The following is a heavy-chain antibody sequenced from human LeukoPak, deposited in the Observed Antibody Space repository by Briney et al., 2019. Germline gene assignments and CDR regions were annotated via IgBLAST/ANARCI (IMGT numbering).Heavy chain of an antibody. Sequence: PGGSLRLSCAASGFTLSNAWMSWVRQAPGNGLELIGRIKSKTDGGTTDYAAPVKGRFIISRDDSKNTVYLQMNSLKTEDTAVYFCTTFYGGYDWGQGTLVTVSS. CDR1: GFTLSNAW. J-gene: IGHJ4*02. V-gene: IGHV3-15*01. CDR3: TTFYGGYD. D-gene: IGHD4-23*01. CDR2: IKSKTDGGTT.